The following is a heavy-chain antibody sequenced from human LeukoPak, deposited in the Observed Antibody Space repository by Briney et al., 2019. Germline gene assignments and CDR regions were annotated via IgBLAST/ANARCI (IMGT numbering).Heavy chain of an antibody. CDR2: IYYSGIT. D-gene: IGHD6-19*01. Sequence: SETLSLTCTVSGGSISSSSYYWGWIRQPPGKGLEWIVSIYYSGITYYNASLKSRVTISVYTSKNQFSLNLSSVTAADTAVYYCARASKDGYSSGHKWKYWGQGTLVTVSS. V-gene: IGHV4-39*01. CDR1: GGSISSSSYY. CDR3: ARASKDGYSSGHKWKY. J-gene: IGHJ4*02.